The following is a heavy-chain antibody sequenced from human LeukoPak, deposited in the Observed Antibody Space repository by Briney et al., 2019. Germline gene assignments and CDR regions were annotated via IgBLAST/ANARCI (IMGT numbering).Heavy chain of an antibody. CDR3: ARDRSREPIPSPLGGY. CDR2: IKQDGSEK. D-gene: IGHD1-14*01. Sequence: GGSLRLSCAASGFTFSSCWMSWVRQAPGKGLEWVANIKQDGSEKYYVDSVKGRFTISRDNAKNSLYLQMNSLRAEDTAVYYCARDRSREPIPSPLGGYWGQGTLVTVSS. V-gene: IGHV3-7*01. CDR1: GFTFSSCW. J-gene: IGHJ4*02.